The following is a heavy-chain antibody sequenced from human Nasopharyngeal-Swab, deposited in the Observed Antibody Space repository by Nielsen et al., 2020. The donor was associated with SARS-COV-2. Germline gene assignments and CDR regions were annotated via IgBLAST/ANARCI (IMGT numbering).Heavy chain of an antibody. CDR1: GFIFSSYG. Sequence: GESLKTSCAASGFIFSSYGMHWVRQAPGKGLEWVAVISYDGSNKYYADSVKGRFTISRDNSKNTLYLQMNSLRAEDTAVYYCAKDSDTVDTAVFDYWGQGTLVTVSS. D-gene: IGHD5-18*01. V-gene: IGHV3-30*18. CDR3: AKDSDTVDTAVFDY. J-gene: IGHJ4*02. CDR2: ISYDGSNK.